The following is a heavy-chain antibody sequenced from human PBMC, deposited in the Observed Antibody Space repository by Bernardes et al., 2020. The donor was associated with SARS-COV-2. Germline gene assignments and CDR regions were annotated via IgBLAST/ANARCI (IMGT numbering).Heavy chain of an antibody. CDR1: GYTFTSYD. D-gene: IGHD1-26*01. J-gene: IGHJ6*02. Sequence: ASVKVSCKASGYTFTSYDINWVRQATGQGLEWMGWMNPNSGNTGYAQKFQGRVTMTRNTSISTAYMELSSLRSEDTAVYYCARGQLSGSSIYYYGMDVWGQGTTVTVSS. V-gene: IGHV1-8*01. CDR2: MNPNSGNT. CDR3: ARGQLSGSSIYYYGMDV.